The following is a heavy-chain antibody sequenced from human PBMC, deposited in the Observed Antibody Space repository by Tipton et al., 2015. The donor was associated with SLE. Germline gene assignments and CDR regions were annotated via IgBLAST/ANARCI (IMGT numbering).Heavy chain of an antibody. CDR2: IYYSGST. Sequence: TLSLTCTVSGGSISSSSYYWGWIRQPPGKGLEWIGSIYYSGSTYYNPSLKSRVTISVDTYKNQFSLKLSSVTAADTAVYYCARVFFGEVVMHYYYYMDVWGKGTTVTVSS. J-gene: IGHJ6*03. V-gene: IGHV4-39*07. CDR3: ARVFFGEVVMHYYYYMDV. CDR1: GGSISSSSYY. D-gene: IGHD3-3*01.